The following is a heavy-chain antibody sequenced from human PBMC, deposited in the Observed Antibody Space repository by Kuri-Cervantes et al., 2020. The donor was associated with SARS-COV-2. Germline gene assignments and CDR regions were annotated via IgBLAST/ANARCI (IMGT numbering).Heavy chain of an antibody. J-gene: IGHJ4*02. CDR2: IYYSGST. CDR3: ARRGTIFGVATFDY. CDR1: GGSISSYY. Sequence: SETLSLTCTVSGGSISSYYWGWIRQPPGKGLEWIGYIYYSGSTNYNPSLKSRVTISVDTSKNQFSLKLSSVTAADTAVYYCARRGTIFGVATFDYWGQGTLVTVSS. D-gene: IGHD3-3*01. V-gene: IGHV4-59*01.